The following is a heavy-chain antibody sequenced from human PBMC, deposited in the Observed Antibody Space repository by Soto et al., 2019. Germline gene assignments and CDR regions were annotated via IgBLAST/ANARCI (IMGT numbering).Heavy chain of an antibody. Sequence: QVQLQESGPGLVKPSETLSLTCTVSGGPVSSGSYYWSWIRPPPGKGLEWIGYIYYSGRTNYNPSLKSRVTLSVDTSKSPYSLKLSSVTAADTAVYYCARRDGYQYYFDYWGQGTLVTVSS. V-gene: IGHV4-61*01. CDR1: GGPVSSGSYY. CDR3: ARRDGYQYYFDY. CDR2: IYYSGRT. D-gene: IGHD5-12*01. J-gene: IGHJ4*02.